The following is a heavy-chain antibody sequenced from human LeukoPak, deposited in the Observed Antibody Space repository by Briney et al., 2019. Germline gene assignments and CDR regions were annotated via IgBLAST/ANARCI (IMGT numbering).Heavy chain of an antibody. V-gene: IGHV3-23*01. D-gene: IGHD3-9*01. Sequence: PGGSLRLSCTAFGFTLGDYAMSWVRQAPGKGLEWVSSIGGTGEDTYYADSVKGRFTISRDNSKNTLYLQLNSLRDEDTAVYYCALGLVTDYWGQGTLVTVSS. CDR2: IGGTGEDT. CDR1: GFTLGDYA. J-gene: IGHJ4*02. CDR3: ALGLVTDY.